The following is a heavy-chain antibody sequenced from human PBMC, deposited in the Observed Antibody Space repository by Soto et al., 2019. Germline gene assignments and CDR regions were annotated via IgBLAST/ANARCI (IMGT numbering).Heavy chain of an antibody. CDR2: LWYDGDDK. CDR3: VRGPYYGLDV. Sequence: GGSLRLSCAASGFTIGSYGMHWVRQAPGKGLEWVAGLWYDGDDKYYGDSVKGRLTISRDNSRNTLYLQMNSLRAEDTAVYYCVRGPYYGLDVWGQGTTVTVSS. J-gene: IGHJ6*02. V-gene: IGHV3-33*01. CDR1: GFTIGSYG.